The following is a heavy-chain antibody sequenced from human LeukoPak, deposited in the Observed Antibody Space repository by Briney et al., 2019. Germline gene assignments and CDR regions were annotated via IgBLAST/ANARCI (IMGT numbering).Heavy chain of an antibody. Sequence: GGSLTLSCAASGFTVSSNYMSWVRQAPGKGLEWVSVIYSGGSTNYADSLKGRFTISRDNSKNPLYLQLNSLRAADTAVYYCARVFSAAGAKTNDYWGQGTLVTVSS. CDR2: IYSGGST. CDR3: ARVFSAAGAKTNDY. J-gene: IGHJ4*02. D-gene: IGHD6-13*01. V-gene: IGHV3-66*01. CDR1: GFTVSSNY.